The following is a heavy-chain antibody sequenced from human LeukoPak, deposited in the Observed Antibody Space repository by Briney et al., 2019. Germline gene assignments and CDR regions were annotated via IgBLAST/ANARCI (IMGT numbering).Heavy chain of an antibody. CDR1: GYTFTGYY. D-gene: IGHD2-21*01. V-gene: IGHV1-2*02. Sequence: GASVKVSCKASGYTFTGYYIHWVRQAPGQGLEWMGWINPNSGGTKYAQKFQGRVTITRDTSISTVCMELSRLTSDDTAVYYCARGDMIQAVMFDYWGQGTLVTVSS. CDR3: ARGDMIQAVMFDY. J-gene: IGHJ4*02. CDR2: INPNSGGT.